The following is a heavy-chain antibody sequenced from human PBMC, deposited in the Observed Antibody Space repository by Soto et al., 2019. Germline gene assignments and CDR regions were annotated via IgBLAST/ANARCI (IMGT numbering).Heavy chain of an antibody. Sequence: VQLSESGGGLVQPGGSLRLSCLTSGFTFSDSSMNWVRQAPGQGLEWVSSIGLFERNTYYADSVKGRFTISRDNSKSTLYLQMSSLRAEDTAVYYCASPPRATVTDNIFDFWGPGTLVTVSS. CDR3: ASPPRATVTDNIFDF. V-gene: IGHV3-23*01. D-gene: IGHD4-17*01. J-gene: IGHJ4*02. CDR1: GFTFSDSS. CDR2: IGLFERNT.